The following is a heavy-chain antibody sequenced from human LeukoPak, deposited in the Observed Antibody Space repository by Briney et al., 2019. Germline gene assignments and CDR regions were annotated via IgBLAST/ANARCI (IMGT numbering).Heavy chain of an antibody. Sequence: SVKVSCKASGYTFTGYYMHWVRQAPGQGLEWMGGIIPIFGTANYAQKFQGRVTITTDESTSTAYMELSSLRSEDTAVYYCARTRTYYYDSSGRYYFDYWGQGTLVTVSS. D-gene: IGHD3-22*01. V-gene: IGHV1-69*05. CDR3: ARTRTYYYDSSGRYYFDY. CDR2: IIPIFGTA. CDR1: GYTFTGYY. J-gene: IGHJ4*02.